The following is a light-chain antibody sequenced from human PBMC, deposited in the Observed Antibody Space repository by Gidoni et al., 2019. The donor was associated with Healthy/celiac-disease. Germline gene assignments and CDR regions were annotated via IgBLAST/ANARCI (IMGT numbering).Light chain of an antibody. CDR1: QSLLHSNGYTY. CDR2: LGS. CDR3: MQALQTPLT. Sequence: DIVRTQSALSPRVTPGEPASISCRSSQSLLHSNGYTYLDWYLQKPGQSPQLLIYLGSNRASGVPDRFSGSGSGTDFTLKISRVEAADVGVYYCMQALQTPLTFXGXTKVEIK. V-gene: IGKV2-28*01. J-gene: IGKJ4*01.